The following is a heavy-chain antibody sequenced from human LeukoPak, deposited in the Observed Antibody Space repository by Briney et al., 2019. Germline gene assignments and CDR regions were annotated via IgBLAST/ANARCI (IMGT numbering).Heavy chain of an antibody. CDR2: ISGSGGST. J-gene: IGHJ3*02. CDR1: GFTFSSYA. V-gene: IGHV3-23*01. Sequence: PGGSLRLSCAASGFTFSSYAMSWVRQAPGKGLEWVSAISGSGGSTYYADSVKGRFTISRDNAKNSLYLQMNSLRADDTAVYYCARDYYETDRLRFDAFDIWGYGTMVTVSS. D-gene: IGHD3-22*01. CDR3: ARDYYETDRLRFDAFDI.